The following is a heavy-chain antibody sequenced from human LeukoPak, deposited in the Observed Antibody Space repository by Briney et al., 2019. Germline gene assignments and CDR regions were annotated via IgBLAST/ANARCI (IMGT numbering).Heavy chain of an antibody. V-gene: IGHV3-23*01. CDR3: AKDISSWNPSEIDY. J-gene: IGHJ4*02. CDR2: VSGSGGST. D-gene: IGHD6-13*01. Sequence: TGGSLRLSCAGSGFIFDSHALTWVRQAPGKGLEWVATVSGSGGSTNYAASVKGRFIISRDNSKNTLYLQMNSLRVADSAVYYCAKDISSWNPSEIDYWGQGTLVTVSS. CDR1: GFIFDSHA.